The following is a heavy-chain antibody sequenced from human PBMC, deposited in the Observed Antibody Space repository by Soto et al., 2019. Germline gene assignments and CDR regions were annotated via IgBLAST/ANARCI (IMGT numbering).Heavy chain of an antibody. CDR3: ARGGEYCGGDCYPLDY. CDR2: ISYDGSNK. J-gene: IGHJ4*02. CDR1: GFTFSSYA. Sequence: HPGGSLRLSCAASGFTFSSYAMHWVRQAPGKGLEWVAVISYDGSNKYYADSVKGRFTISRDNSKNTLYLQMNSLRAEDTAVYYCARGGEYCGGDCYPLDYWGQGTLVTVSS. D-gene: IGHD2-21*02. V-gene: IGHV3-30-3*01.